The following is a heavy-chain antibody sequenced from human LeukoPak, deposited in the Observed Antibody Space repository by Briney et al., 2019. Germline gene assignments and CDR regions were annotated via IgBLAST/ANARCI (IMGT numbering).Heavy chain of an antibody. D-gene: IGHD6-13*01. V-gene: IGHV4-59*08. J-gene: IGHJ5*02. Sequence: PSETLSLTCTVSGGSISSYYWSWIRQPPGKGLEWIGYIYYSGSTNYNPSLKSRVTISVDTSKNQFSLKLSSVTAADTAVYYCARLGGFSSSWYPGHNWFDPWGQGTLVTVSS. CDR1: GGSISSYY. CDR3: ARLGGFSSSWYPGHNWFDP. CDR2: IYYSGST.